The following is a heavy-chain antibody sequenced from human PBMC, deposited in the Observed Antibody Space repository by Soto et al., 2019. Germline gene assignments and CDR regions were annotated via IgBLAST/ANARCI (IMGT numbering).Heavy chain of an antibody. CDR1: GFTFSNAW. CDR3: TTTWAVVVIATGDYFDY. CDR2: IKSKTDGGTT. V-gene: IGHV3-15*01. D-gene: IGHD2-21*01. Sequence: EVQLVESGGGLVKPGGSLRLSCAASGFTFSNAWMSWVRQAPGKGLEWVGRIKSKTDGGTTDYAAPVKGRFTISRDDSKNTLYLQMNSLKTEDTAVYYCTTTWAVVVIATGDYFDYWGQGTLVTVSS. J-gene: IGHJ4*02.